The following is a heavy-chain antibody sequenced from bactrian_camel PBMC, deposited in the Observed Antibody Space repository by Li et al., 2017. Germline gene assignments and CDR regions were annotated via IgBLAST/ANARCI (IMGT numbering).Heavy chain of an antibody. CDR1: GHTASRHC. CDR2: IRPAGATT. Sequence: DVQLVESGGGSVQAGGTLRLSCAASGHTASRHCMGWFRQTPGQEREGVASIRPAGATTAYASSVRDRFVISLDTATDTVYLQMNSLRPEDTAMYYCAYESGTTPDLCRRRGPGGYFGQGTQVTVS. V-gene: IGHV3S40*01. J-gene: IGHJ4*01. D-gene: IGHD7*01.